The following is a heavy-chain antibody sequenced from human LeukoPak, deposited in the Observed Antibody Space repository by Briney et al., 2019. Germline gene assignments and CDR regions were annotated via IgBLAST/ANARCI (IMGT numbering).Heavy chain of an antibody. Sequence: GGSLRLSCAASGFTFSSYSMNWVRQTPGKGLEWISYISSGSGTTYYGDSVKGRFTISRDNAKNSLYLQMYSLRAEDTALYYCASGGIYYGAAFDFWGQGTLVTVSS. J-gene: IGHJ4*02. V-gene: IGHV3-48*04. CDR2: ISSGSGTT. CDR1: GFTFSSYS. CDR3: ASGGIYYGAAFDF. D-gene: IGHD1-26*01.